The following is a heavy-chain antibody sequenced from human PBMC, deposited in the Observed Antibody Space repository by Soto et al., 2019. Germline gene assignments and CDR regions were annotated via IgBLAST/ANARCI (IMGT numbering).Heavy chain of an antibody. CDR1: GGSISSGGYY. CDR2: IYYSGST. V-gene: IGHV4-31*03. J-gene: IGHJ5*02. CDR3: ARGYCSSTSCYLMRGESWFDP. Sequence: TLSLTCTVSGGSISSGGYYWSWIRQHPGKGLEWIGYIYYSGSTYYNPSLKSRVTISVDTSKNQFSLKLSSVTAADTTVYYCARGYCSSTSCYLMRGESWFDPWGQGTLVTVSS. D-gene: IGHD2-2*01.